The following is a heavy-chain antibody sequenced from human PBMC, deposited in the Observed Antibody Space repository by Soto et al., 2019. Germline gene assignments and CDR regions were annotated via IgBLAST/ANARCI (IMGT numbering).Heavy chain of an antibody. D-gene: IGHD2-2*01. CDR1: GFTFSSYA. CDR2: ISYDGSNK. J-gene: IGHJ4*02. CDR3: ARDYPLNIVVPY. Sequence: GGSLRLSCAASGFTFSSYAMHWVRQAPGKGLEWVAVISYDGSNKYYADSVKGRFTISRDNSKNTLYLQMNSLRAEDTAVYYCARDYPLNIVVPYWGQGTLVTVSS. V-gene: IGHV3-30-3*01.